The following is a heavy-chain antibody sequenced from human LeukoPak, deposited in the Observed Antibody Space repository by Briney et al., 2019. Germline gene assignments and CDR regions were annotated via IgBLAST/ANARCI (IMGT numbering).Heavy chain of an antibody. V-gene: IGHV3-43*02. D-gene: IGHD2-15*01. CDR1: GFTFSYYW. CDR2: ISGDGGST. CDR3: AKDRYCSGGSCPNWFDP. J-gene: IGHJ5*02. Sequence: PGGSLRLSCAASGFTFSYYWMTWVRQAPGKGLEWVSLISGDGGSTYYADSVKGRFTISRDNSKNSLYLQMNSLRTEDTALYYCAKDRYCSGGSCPNWFDPWGQGTLVTVSS.